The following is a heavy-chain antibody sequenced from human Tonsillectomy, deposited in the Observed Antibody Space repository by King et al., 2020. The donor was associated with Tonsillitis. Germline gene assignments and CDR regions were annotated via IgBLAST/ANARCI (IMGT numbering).Heavy chain of an antibody. CDR3: ARVLSSSGWKGVFDY. CDR1: GGSISSYH. J-gene: IGHJ4*02. Sequence: QVQLQESGPGLVKPSETLSLTCTVSGGSISSYHWSWIRQPPGKGLEWIGYIYYSGSTNYNPSLKSRVTISVDTSKNQFSLKLSSVTDADTAVYYCARVLSSSGWKGVFDYWGQGTLVTVSS. CDR2: IYYSGST. V-gene: IGHV4-59*01. D-gene: IGHD6-19*01.